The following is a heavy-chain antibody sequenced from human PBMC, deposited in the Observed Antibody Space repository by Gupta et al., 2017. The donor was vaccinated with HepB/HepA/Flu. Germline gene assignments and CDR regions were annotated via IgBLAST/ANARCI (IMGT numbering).Heavy chain of an antibody. CDR1: GYTFTGHY. Sequence: QVQLVQSGAEVKKPGASVKVSCKAYGYTFTGHYMHWVRQAPGQGLEWMGWINPNSGGTNYAQKFQGWVTMTRDTSISTAYMELSRLRSDDTAVYYCARDTYYYDSSGFTQGAFDIWGQGTMVTVSS. D-gene: IGHD3-22*01. V-gene: IGHV1-2*04. CDR3: ARDTYYYDSSGFTQGAFDI. J-gene: IGHJ3*02. CDR2: INPNSGGT.